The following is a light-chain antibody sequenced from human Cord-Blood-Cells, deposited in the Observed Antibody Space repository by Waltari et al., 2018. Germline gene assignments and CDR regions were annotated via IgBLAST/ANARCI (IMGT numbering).Light chain of an antibody. CDR1: SSDVGGYKY. V-gene: IGLV2-8*01. CDR3: CAYAGSNHCG. Sequence: QSALTQPPSESGSPGQSVTMSWTGTSSDVGGYKYGPWDQQHPGKLPKLMIYEVSKRPSGVPDRFSATKSGNTASLTASGLQAEGEDVDHCCAYAGSNHCGFGTGAKVTAL. CDR2: EVS. J-gene: IGLJ1*01.